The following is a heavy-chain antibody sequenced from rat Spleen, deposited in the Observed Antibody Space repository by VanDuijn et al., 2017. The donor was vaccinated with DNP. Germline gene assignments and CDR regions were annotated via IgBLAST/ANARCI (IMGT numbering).Heavy chain of an antibody. V-gene: IGHV5-7*01. Sequence: EVQLVESGGGLVQPGRSLKLSCAVSGLTFSDHNMAWVRQTPKKGLEWVATISYDCRDTYYRDSVKGRFTISRDNAKITLYLQMDSLRSEDTATYYCAGRPPPTRGPFDYWGQGVLVTVSS. D-gene: IGHD1-4*01. CDR1: GLTFSDHN. CDR3: AGRPPPTRGPFDY. J-gene: IGHJ2*01. CDR2: ISYDCRDT.